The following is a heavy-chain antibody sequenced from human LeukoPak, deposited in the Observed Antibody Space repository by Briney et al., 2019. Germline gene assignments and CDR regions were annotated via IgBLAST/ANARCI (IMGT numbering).Heavy chain of an antibody. CDR2: INPNSGGT. V-gene: IGHV1-2*02. CDR1: GYTSTGYY. Sequence: ASVKVSCKASGYTSTGYYMHWVRQAPGQGLEWMGWINPNSGGTNYAQKFQGRVTMTRDTSISTAYMELSRLRSDDTAVYYCARINYDFPLYYMDVWGKGTTVTVSS. CDR3: ARINYDFPLYYMDV. D-gene: IGHD3-3*01. J-gene: IGHJ6*03.